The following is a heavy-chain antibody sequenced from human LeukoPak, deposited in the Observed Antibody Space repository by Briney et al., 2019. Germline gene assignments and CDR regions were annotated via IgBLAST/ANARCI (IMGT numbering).Heavy chain of an antibody. CDR3: AKVLWFGVSAPQAFDF. V-gene: IGHV3-30*02. J-gene: IGHJ3*01. Sequence: GGSLRLSCAASGFSFGSYGMHWVRQAPGKGLEWVAFIRYGGSHQFYADSVRGRFTISRDNFQNTLYLQMNSLGAEDTAVYYCAKVLWFGVSAPQAFDFWGQGTMVTVSS. CDR2: IRYGGSHQ. CDR1: GFSFGSYG. D-gene: IGHD3-10*01.